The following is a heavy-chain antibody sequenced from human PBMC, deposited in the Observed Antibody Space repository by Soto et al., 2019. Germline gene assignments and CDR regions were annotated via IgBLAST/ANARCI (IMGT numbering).Heavy chain of an antibody. CDR3: ARDALVLRYFDWLPHDY. D-gene: IGHD3-9*01. V-gene: IGHV3-48*01. CDR2: ISSSSSTI. CDR1: GFTFSSYS. Sequence: EVQLVESGGGLVQPGGSLRLSCAASGFTFSSYSMNWVRQAPGKGLEWVSYISSSSSTIYYADSVKGRFTISRDNAKYSLYLQMNSLRAEDTAVYYCARDALVLRYFDWLPHDYWGQGTLVTVSS. J-gene: IGHJ4*02.